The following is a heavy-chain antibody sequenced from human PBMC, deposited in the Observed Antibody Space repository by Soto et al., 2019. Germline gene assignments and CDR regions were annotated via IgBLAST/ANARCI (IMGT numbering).Heavy chain of an antibody. CDR2: VSIGGST. Sequence: DVQLLESGGGLVQPEGSLRLSCAASGFTFSSYAMGWVRQGPGKGLEWVAVVSIGGSTNYADYVRGRFTISRDNSKNTLSLQMNSLTAEDTAVYFCAKRRGAGGHFDYWGQGALVTVSS. CDR1: GFTFSSYA. J-gene: IGHJ4*02. CDR3: AKRRGAGGHFDY. D-gene: IGHD2-15*01. V-gene: IGHV3-23*01.